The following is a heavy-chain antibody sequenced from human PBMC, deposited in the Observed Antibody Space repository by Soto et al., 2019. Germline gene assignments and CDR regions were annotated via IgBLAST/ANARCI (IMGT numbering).Heavy chain of an antibody. CDR3: ARLIDY. CDR2: XYNXXST. CDR1: GGSISSYY. J-gene: IGHJ4*02. Sequence: PXXTLSLTCTVSGGSISSYYWSWIRQPPGXXXXXIXXXYNXXSTXXXXXXXSXXXXXXXTYNNQFSMKLSSVTAADTAVYYCARLIDYWGQGTMVTVYS. V-gene: IGHV4-59*08.